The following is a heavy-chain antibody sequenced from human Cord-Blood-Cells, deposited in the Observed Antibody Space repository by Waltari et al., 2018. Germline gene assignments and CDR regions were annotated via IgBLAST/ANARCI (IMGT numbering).Heavy chain of an antibody. J-gene: IGHJ4*02. CDR1: GFTFSSYW. CDR3: ARGISSSSFDY. CDR2: IKQDGSEK. Sequence: EVQLVESGGGLVQPGGSLRLSCAASGFTFSSYWMSWVRQAPGEGLEWVANIKQDGSEKYYVDSVKGRFTISRDNAKNSLYLQMNSLRAEDTAVYYCARGISSSSFDYWGQGTLVTVSS. V-gene: IGHV3-7*01. D-gene: IGHD6-13*01.